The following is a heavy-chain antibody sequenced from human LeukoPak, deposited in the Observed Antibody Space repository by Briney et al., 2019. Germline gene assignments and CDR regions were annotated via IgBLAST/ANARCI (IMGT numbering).Heavy chain of an antibody. CDR2: ISRDGGST. J-gene: IGHJ6*03. CDR3: AKGEGDSSSWYPGDYYYYYMDV. CDR1: GFTFDDYA. V-gene: IGHV3-43D*03. D-gene: IGHD6-13*01. Sequence: GGSLRLSCAASGFTFDDYAMHWVRQAPGKGLEWVSLISRDGGSTYYADSVKGRFTISRDNSKNSLYLQMNSLRAEDTALYYCAKGEGDSSSWYPGDYYYYYMDVWGKGTTVTVSS.